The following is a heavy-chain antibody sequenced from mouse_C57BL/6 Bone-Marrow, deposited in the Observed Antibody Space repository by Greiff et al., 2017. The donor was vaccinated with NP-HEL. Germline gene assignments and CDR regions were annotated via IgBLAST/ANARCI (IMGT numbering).Heavy chain of an antibody. CDR1: GFTFSDYY. J-gene: IGHJ2*01. D-gene: IGHD4-1*01. CDR2: INYDGSST. CDR3: ARNWGGFDY. Sequence: EVKVVESAGGLVQPGSSMKLSCTASGFTFSDYYMAWVRQVPEKGLEWVANINYDGSSTYYLDSLKSRFIISRDNAKNILYLQMSSLKSEDTATYYCARNWGGFDYWGQGTTLTVSS. V-gene: IGHV5-16*01.